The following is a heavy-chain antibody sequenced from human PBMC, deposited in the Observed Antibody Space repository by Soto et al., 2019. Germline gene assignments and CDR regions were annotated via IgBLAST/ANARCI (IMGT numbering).Heavy chain of an antibody. Sequence: EVQLVESGGGLVQPGGSLRLSCAASGFTFSSYWMHWVRQAPGKGLVWVSRINSDGSSTSYADSVKGRFTISRDNAKNKVYLQMNSLRAEDTAVYYCARGGTEVPYYDILTGYYEENYFDYWGQGTLVTVSS. D-gene: IGHD3-9*01. V-gene: IGHV3-74*01. J-gene: IGHJ4*02. CDR1: GFTFSSYW. CDR3: ARGGTEVPYYDILTGYYEENYFDY. CDR2: INSDGSST.